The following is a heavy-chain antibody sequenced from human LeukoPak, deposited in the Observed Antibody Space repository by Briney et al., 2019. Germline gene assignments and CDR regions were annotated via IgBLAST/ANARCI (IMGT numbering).Heavy chain of an antibody. CDR3: ASLPDTYFQH. CDR1: GDSISIYY. V-gene: IGHV4-59*01. J-gene: IGHJ1*01. Sequence: SETLSLTCSVSGDSISIYYWSWIRQPPGKGLEWIAYGHHSESSNYNPSLKSRVTISVDTSKNQFSLKLSSVTAADTAVYYCASLPDTYFQHWGQGTLVTVSS. CDR2: GHHSESS.